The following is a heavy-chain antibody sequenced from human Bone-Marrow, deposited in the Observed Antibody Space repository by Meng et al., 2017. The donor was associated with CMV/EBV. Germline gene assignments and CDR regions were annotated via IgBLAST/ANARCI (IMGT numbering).Heavy chain of an antibody. CDR3: AREWRDCGGDCSHDNWFDP. V-gene: IGHV1-18*01. CDR1: GYTFTSYG. J-gene: IGHJ5*02. D-gene: IGHD2-21*01. Sequence: ASVKVSCKASGYTFTSYGISWVRQAPGQGLEWMGWISAYNGNTNYAQKLQGRVTMTTDTSTSTAYMEQGSLRSDDTAVYYRAREWRDCGGDCSHDNWFDPWGQGTLVTVSS. CDR2: ISAYNGNT.